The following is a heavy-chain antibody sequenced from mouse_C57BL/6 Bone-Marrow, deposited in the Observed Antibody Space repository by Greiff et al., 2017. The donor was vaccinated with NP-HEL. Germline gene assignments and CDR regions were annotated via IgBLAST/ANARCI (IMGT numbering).Heavy chain of an antibody. V-gene: IGHV5-4*01. CDR1: GFTFSSYA. CDR3: ARDGVITTVVDYAMDY. J-gene: IGHJ4*01. Sequence: EVNVVESGGGLVKPGGSLKLSCAASGFTFSSYAMSWVRPTPEKRLEWVATISDGGSYTYYPDNVKGRFTISRDNAKNNLYLQMSHLKSEDTAMYYCARDGVITTVVDYAMDYWGQGTSVTVSS. CDR2: ISDGGSYT. D-gene: IGHD1-1*01.